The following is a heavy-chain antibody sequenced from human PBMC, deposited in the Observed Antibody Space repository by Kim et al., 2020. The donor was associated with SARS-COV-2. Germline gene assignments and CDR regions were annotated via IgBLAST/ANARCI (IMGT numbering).Heavy chain of an antibody. D-gene: IGHD3-10*01. V-gene: IGHV4-59*13. J-gene: IGHJ6*02. CDR1: GGSISSYY. Sequence: SETLSLTCTVSGGSISSYYWSWIRQPPGKGLEWIGYIYYSWSTNYNPSLTSRVTISVDTSKNQFYLKLSSVTAADTAGYYCARARWFGGYYYYGMDVWGQGTTVTVSS. CDR3: ARARWFGGYYYYGMDV. CDR2: IYYSWST.